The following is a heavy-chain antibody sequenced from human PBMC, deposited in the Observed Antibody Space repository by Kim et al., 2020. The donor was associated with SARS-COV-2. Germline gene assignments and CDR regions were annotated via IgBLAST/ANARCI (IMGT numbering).Heavy chain of an antibody. Sequence: GGSLRLSCAASGFTFSSYDMHWVRQAPGKGLEWVAAIWNDGNTNYPGDSVRGRFTFTRDNTKSTHYLKMNRRSADTAAVYCCRRQREFDIFTGYYYLAV. CDR3: RRQREFDIFTGYYYLAV. CDR2: IWNDGNTN. J-gene: IGHJ6*03. V-gene: IGHV3-33*03. CDR1: GFTFSSYD. D-gene: IGHD3-9*01.